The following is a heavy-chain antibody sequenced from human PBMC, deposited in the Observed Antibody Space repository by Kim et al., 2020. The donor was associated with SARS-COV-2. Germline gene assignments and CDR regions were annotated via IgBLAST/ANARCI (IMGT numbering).Heavy chain of an antibody. J-gene: IGHJ6*02. Sequence: GDTMKGRFTIARYNAKNSLYLQMNSLRAEDTALYYCAKDIGRVRGYGMDVWGQGTTVTVSS. V-gene: IGHV3-9*01. CDR3: AKDIGRVRGYGMDV. D-gene: IGHD2-21*01.